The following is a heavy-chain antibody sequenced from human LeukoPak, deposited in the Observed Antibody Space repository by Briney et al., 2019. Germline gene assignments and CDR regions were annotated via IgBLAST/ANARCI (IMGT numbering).Heavy chain of an antibody. CDR1: GFTFSSYA. J-gene: IGHJ4*02. CDR3: AKGTCYGSGYFDY. Sequence: GGSLRLSCAASGFTFSSYAMSWVRQAPGKGLEWVSAISGSGGSTYYADSVKGRFTISRDNSKNTLYLQMNSLRAEDTGVYYCAKGTCYGSGYFDYWGQGTLVTVSS. CDR2: ISGSGGST. D-gene: IGHD3-10*01. V-gene: IGHV3-23*01.